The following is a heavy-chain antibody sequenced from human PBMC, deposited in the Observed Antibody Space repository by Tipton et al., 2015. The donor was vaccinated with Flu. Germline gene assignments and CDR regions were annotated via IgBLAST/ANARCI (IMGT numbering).Heavy chain of an antibody. CDR3: VRAIAAAGSR. V-gene: IGHV1-2*02. D-gene: IGHD6-13*01. CDR2: INPNDGVT. J-gene: IGHJ4*02. Sequence: QVQLVQSGAEVKKPGASVKVSCKASGYTFTGYYIHWVRQAPGQGLEWMGWINPNDGVTDSAQKFQGRVTMTRDTSISTAYLELSSLTSDDTAVYYCVRAIAAAGSRWGQGTLVTVSS. CDR1: GYTFTGYY.